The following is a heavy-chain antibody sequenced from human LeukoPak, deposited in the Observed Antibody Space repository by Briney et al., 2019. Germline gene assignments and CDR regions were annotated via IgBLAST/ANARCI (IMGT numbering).Heavy chain of an antibody. CDR2: INHSGST. CDR1: GGSFSGYY. CDR3: ARVGAVPQMTQGYYYYYGMDV. V-gene: IGHV4-34*01. J-gene: IGHJ6*04. Sequence: SETLSLTCAVYGGSFSGYYWSWIRQPPGKGLEWIEEINHSGSTNYNPSLKSRVTISVDTSKNQFSLKLSSVTAADTAVYYCARVGAVPQMTQGYYYYYGMDVWGKGPTVTASS. D-gene: IGHD3-16*01.